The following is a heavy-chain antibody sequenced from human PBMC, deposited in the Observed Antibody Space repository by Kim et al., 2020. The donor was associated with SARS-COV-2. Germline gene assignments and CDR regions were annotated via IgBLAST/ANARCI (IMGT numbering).Heavy chain of an antibody. Sequence: YTNYSPSFQGHVTISADKSISTAYLQWSSLKASDTAMYYCARLKSGWFDPWGQGTLVTVSS. D-gene: IGHD1-26*01. J-gene: IGHJ5*02. CDR2: YT. V-gene: IGHV5-10-1*01. CDR3: ARLKSGWFDP.